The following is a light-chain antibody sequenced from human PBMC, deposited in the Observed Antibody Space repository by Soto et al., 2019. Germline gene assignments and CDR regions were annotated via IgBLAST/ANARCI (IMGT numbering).Light chain of an antibody. CDR2: WAS. V-gene: IGKV4-1*01. CDR1: QSVLYSSNNKNY. Sequence: IVMTQSPDSLAVSLFERATINCKSSQSVLYSSNNKNYLAWYQQKPGQPPKLLIYWASTRESGVPDRFSGSGSGTDFTLTISSLQAEDVAIYYCQQYYSTPPHTFGGGTKVDIK. CDR3: QQYYSTPPHT. J-gene: IGKJ4*01.